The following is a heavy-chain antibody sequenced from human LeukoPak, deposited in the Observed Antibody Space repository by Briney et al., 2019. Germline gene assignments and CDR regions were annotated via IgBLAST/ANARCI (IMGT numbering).Heavy chain of an antibody. CDR3: ASCFWSGYKSSYYYGMDV. CDR2: IIPILGIA. V-gene: IGHV1-69*02. Sequence: ASVKVSCKASGGTFSSYTISWVRQASGQGLEWMGRIIPILGIANYAQKFQGRVTITADISTSTAYMELSSLRSEDTAVYYCASCFWSGYKSSYYYGMDVWGQGTTVTVSS. J-gene: IGHJ6*02. CDR1: GGTFSSYT. D-gene: IGHD3-3*01.